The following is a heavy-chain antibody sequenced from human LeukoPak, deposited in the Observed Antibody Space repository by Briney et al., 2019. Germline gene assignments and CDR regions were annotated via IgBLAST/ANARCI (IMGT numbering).Heavy chain of an antibody. V-gene: IGHV4-31*03. D-gene: IGHD5-18*01. J-gene: IGHJ2*01. CDR1: GDSISSGGYY. CDR3: ARVESGTGYTAMVWYFDL. Sequence: PSETLSLTCTVSGDSISSGGYYWSWIRQHPGKGLEWIGYIYYTGSTYYNPSLKSRVTISVDTSKNQFSLKLSSVTAADTAVYYCARVESGTGYTAMVWYFDLWGRGTLVTVSS. CDR2: IYYTGST.